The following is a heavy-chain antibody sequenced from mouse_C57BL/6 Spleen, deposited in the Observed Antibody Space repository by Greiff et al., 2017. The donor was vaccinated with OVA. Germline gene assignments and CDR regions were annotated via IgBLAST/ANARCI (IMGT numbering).Heavy chain of an antibody. Sequence: ESGPGLVKPSQSLSLTCSVTGYSITSGYFWNWIRQFPGNILEWMGYISYDGSNNYNPSLKNRITITRATSKNQFFLQLNSVTTEDTTTNYYARDDYDGDCCDYWGQGTTLTVSS. D-gene: IGHD2-4*01. CDR1: GYSITSGYF. J-gene: IGHJ2*01. CDR2: ISYDGSN. V-gene: IGHV3-6*01. CDR3: ARDDYDGDCCDY.